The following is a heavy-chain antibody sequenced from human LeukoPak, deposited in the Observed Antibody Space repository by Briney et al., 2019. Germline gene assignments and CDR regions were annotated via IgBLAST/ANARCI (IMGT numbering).Heavy chain of an antibody. D-gene: IGHD6-19*01. CDR3: ARHTKNSSGWYYFDY. Sequence: SETLSLTCTVSGGSINSYYWSWIRQPPGKGLEWIGYIYYSGSTNYNPSLKSRVTISVDTFKNQFSLKLSSVTAADTAVYYCARHTKNSSGWYYFDYWGQGTLVTVSS. CDR1: GGSINSYY. CDR2: IYYSGST. V-gene: IGHV4-59*08. J-gene: IGHJ4*02.